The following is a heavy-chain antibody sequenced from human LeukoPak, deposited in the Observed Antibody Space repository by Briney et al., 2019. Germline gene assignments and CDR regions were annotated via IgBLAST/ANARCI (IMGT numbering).Heavy chain of an antibody. D-gene: IGHD4-17*01. J-gene: IGHJ4*02. CDR3: AKDIYGDYGGLDY. CDR2: ISGSGGTT. V-gene: IGHV3-23*01. Sequence: PGGSLRLSCAASGFSGFTFSSHAMSWVRQAPGKGLEWVSAISGSGGTTYYADSVKGRFTISRDNSKNTLYLQMNSLRAEDTAVYYCAKDIYGDYGGLDYWGQGTLVTVSS. CDR1: GFSGFTFSSHA.